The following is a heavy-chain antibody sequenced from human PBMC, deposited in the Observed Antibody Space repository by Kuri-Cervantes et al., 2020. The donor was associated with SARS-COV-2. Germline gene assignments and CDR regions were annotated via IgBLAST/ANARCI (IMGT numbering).Heavy chain of an antibody. CDR1: GYTFTSYY. J-gene: IGHJ6*03. V-gene: IGHV1-69*10. D-gene: IGHD6-6*01. CDR2: IIPIFGIA. CDR3: ARASWSSSSYYYMDV. Sequence: SVKVSCKASGYTFTSYYMHWVRQAPGQGLEWMGGIIPIFGIANYAQKFQGRVTMTEDTSTDTAYMELSSLRSEDTAVYYCARASWSSSSYYYMDVWGKGTTVTVSS.